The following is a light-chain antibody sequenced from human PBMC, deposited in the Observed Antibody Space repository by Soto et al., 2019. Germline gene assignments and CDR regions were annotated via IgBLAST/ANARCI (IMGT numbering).Light chain of an antibody. CDR1: STDFVGYNR. CDR2: EVS. Sequence: SVLTQTPSVSGSPGQSVTISCTGTSTDFVGYNRVSWYQQPPGTAPKLMIYEVSKRPSGVPDRFSGSKSGNTASLTISGLQAADEADYDCSLYPSENDSLSGTGTKVTDL. J-gene: IGLJ1*01. V-gene: IGLV2-18*01. CDR3: SLYPSENDSL.